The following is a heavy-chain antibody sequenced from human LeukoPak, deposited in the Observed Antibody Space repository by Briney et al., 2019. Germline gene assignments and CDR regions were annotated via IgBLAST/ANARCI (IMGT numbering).Heavy chain of an antibody. J-gene: IGHJ4*02. D-gene: IGHD5-24*01. V-gene: IGHV3-30-3*01. Sequence: PGRSLRLSCAASGFTFSSYAMHWVRQAPGKGLEWVAVISYDGSNKYYADSVKGRFTISRDNSKNTLYLQMNSLRAEDTAVYYCARDSGEMATTYVLDYCGQGTLVTVSS. CDR2: ISYDGSNK. CDR1: GFTFSSYA. CDR3: ARDSGEMATTYVLDY.